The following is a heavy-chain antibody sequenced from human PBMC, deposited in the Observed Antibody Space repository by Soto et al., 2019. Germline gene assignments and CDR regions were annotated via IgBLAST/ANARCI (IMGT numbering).Heavy chain of an antibody. D-gene: IGHD2-2*01. Sequence: QVQLVQSGAEVKKPGSSVKVSCKASGGTFSSYAISWVRQAPGQGLEWMGGIIPIFGTANYAQKFQGRVTMTADDAXXTXYXXLGSVRSEDTTVYYCAGGDCISTSFCPPYCYGMGVWGQGSAVTVSS. J-gene: IGHJ6*02. CDR2: IIPIFGTA. V-gene: IGHV1-69*12. CDR3: AGGDCISTSFCPPYCYGMGV. CDR1: GGTFSSYA.